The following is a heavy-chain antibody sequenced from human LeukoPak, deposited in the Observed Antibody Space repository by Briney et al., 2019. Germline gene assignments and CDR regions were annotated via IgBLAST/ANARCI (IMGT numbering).Heavy chain of an antibody. V-gene: IGHV4-61*02. CDR2: IYTSGST. J-gene: IGHJ5*02. CDR3: AREVTIFGVVTRARFDP. CDR1: GGSISSGSYY. Sequence: SQTLSLTCTVSGGSISSGSYYWSWIRQPAGKGLEWIVRIYTSGSTNYNPSRKSRVTIAVDTSKNQFSLKLSSVTAADTAVYYCAREVTIFGVVTRARFDPWGQGTLVTVSS. D-gene: IGHD3-3*01.